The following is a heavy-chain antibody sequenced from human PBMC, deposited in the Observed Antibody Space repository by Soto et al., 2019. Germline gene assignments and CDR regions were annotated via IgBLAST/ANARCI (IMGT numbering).Heavy chain of an antibody. Sequence: QVQLVQSGAEVKKPGSSVKLSCKTSGGTFRNYAINWVRQAPGQGLEWMGGSIPVFGTANYAQTFQGRFTITADESTSTAYMELSSLRSEDTAVYYCAIPLPKQQLVRGGFDHWGQGTLVTVAS. CDR1: GGTFRNYA. D-gene: IGHD6-13*01. CDR2: SIPVFGTA. V-gene: IGHV1-69*01. CDR3: AIPLPKQQLVRGGFDH. J-gene: IGHJ4*02.